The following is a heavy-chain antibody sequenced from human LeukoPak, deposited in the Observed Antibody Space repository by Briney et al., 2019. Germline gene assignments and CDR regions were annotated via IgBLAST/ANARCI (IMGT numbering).Heavy chain of an antibody. CDR1: GYSFTNYW. Sequence: GESLKISCKGSGYSFTNYWIAWVRQMPGKGLEWMGMIHPLDSDTRYSPSFQGQVTMSADKSINTAYLQWSSLKASDTAMYYCARQRYSSSRPLDYWGQGTLVTVSS. D-gene: IGHD6-13*01. J-gene: IGHJ4*02. V-gene: IGHV5-51*01. CDR3: ARQRYSSSRPLDY. CDR2: IHPLDSDT.